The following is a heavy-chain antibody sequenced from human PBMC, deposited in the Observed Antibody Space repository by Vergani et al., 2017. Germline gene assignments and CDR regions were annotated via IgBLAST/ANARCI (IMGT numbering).Heavy chain of an antibody. J-gene: IGHJ6*03. D-gene: IGHD3-10*01. CDR1: GFSFSSHA. CDR2: ISNDGSKK. V-gene: IGHV3-30*18. Sequence: QVQLVESGGGRVQPGRSLRLSCAASGFSFSSHAIHWVRQAPGKGLEWVAVISNDGSKKYYADSVEGRFTISRDNSKNTLDLQMNSLRTQDTAVYYCAKAGSVTSRSVQYNFYMDVWGQGTAGTVS. CDR3: AKAGSVTSRSVQYNFYMDV.